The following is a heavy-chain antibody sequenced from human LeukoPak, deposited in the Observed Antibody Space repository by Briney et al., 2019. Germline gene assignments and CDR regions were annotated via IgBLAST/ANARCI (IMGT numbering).Heavy chain of an antibody. V-gene: IGHV1-8*01. D-gene: IGHD1-26*01. Sequence: ASVTLSCKASGYTFTSYGFNWVRHPPGQGLEWMGWMNPNSGNTGYAQKFQGRVTMTRNTSISTAYMELSSLRSEDTAVYYCARGLQGGVWGQGTMVTVSS. CDR3: ARGLQGGV. CDR1: GYTFTSYG. J-gene: IGHJ3*01. CDR2: MNPNSGNT.